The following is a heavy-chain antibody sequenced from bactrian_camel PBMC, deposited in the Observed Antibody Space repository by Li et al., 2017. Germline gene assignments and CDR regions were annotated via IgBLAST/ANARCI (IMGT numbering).Heavy chain of an antibody. J-gene: IGHJ7*01. Sequence: SCAASGLTFIGGYCMGWFRQAPGREREGVAGIYSGGEPTYYAESAKGRFTISRDNVENTVHLQMNSLTPEDTAMYYCAAAYGWRCDFAVDLYHWGKGTQVTVS. CDR1: GLTFIGGYC. V-gene: IGHV3S28*01. D-gene: IGHD6*01. CDR2: IYSGGEPT.